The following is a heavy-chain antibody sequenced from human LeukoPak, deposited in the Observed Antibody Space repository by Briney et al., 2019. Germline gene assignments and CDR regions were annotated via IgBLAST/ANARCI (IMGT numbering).Heavy chain of an antibody. D-gene: IGHD2/OR15-2a*01. J-gene: IGHJ4*02. Sequence: GGSLRLSCAASGFTFSRHAMNWVRQAPGKGVVWVSTISADGDGQHYADSVKGRFTISRDNAKNTLFLQMNRLREGDTAVYFCARTFHGSDPTFDYWGQGTLVTVSS. V-gene: IGHV3-23*01. CDR3: ARTFHGSDPTFDY. CDR2: ISADGDGQ. CDR1: GFTFSRHA.